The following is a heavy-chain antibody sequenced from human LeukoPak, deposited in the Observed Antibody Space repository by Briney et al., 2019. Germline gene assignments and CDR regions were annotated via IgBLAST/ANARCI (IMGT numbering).Heavy chain of an antibody. V-gene: IGHV3-7*03. CDR1: GFTFSTYW. D-gene: IGHD6-13*01. J-gene: IGHJ4*02. CDR2: INQDGSGK. CDR3: ARGYRYVVY. Sequence: GGSLRLSCAASGFTFSTYWMSWVRQAPGKGLEWVANINQDGSGKDYVDSLKGRFTISRDNTKNSLYLQMNSLRAEATAVYYCARGYRYVVYWGQGTLVTVSS.